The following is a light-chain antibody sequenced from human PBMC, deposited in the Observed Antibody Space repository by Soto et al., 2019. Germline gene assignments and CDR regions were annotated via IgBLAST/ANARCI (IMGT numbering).Light chain of an antibody. J-gene: IGKJ1*01. V-gene: IGKV3-15*01. CDR1: QSVSSN. Sequence: EKVMKQSVSGLTVYPGERATLSCRASQSVSSNLAWYQQKPGQAPRLLIYGASTRATGIPARFSGSGSGTEFTLTICSLQSEDFAVYYCQQYNNWPWRFGQGTKVDIK. CDR3: QQYNNWPWR. CDR2: GAS.